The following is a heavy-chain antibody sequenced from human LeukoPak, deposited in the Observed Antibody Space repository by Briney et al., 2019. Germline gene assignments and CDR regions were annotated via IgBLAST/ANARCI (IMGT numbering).Heavy chain of an antibody. CDR2: IYTSGST. J-gene: IGHJ4*02. CDR1: GGSLSGHY. CDR3: ASLRGRCYVDS. Sequence: SETLSLTCTVSGGSLSGHYWSWFRQPPGKALEWIGYIYTSGSTKYNPSLKSRVTISEDMSKNQFSLTMSSVTAADRAVFCCASLRGRCYVDSWGQGTLVIVSS. D-gene: IGHD4-17*01. V-gene: IGHV4-4*09.